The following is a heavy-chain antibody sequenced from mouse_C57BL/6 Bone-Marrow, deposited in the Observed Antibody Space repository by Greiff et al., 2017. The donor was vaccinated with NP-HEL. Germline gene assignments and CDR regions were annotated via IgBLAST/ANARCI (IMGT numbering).Heavy chain of an antibody. Sequence: VHVKQSGAELVRPGASVKLSCTASGFNIKDDYMHWVKQRPEQGLEWIGWIDPENGDTEYASKFQGKATITADTSSNTAYLQLSSLTSEDTAVYYCTDYGPPMDYWGQGTSVTVSS. CDR3: TDYGPPMDY. CDR1: GFNIKDDY. V-gene: IGHV14-4*01. CDR2: IDPENGDT. D-gene: IGHD1-1*01. J-gene: IGHJ4*01.